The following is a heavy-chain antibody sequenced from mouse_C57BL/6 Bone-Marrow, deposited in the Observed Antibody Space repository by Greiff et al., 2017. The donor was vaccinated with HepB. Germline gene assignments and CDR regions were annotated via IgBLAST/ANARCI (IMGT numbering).Heavy chain of an antibody. J-gene: IGHJ3*01. CDR2: ISDGGSYT. CDR3: ARYYGSSSWFAY. CDR1: GFTFSSYA. D-gene: IGHD1-1*01. Sequence: EVQLVESGGGLVKPGGSLKLSCAASGFTFSSYAMPWVRQTPEKRLEWVATISDGGSYTYYPDNVKGRFTISRDNAKNNLYLQMSHLKSEDTAMYYCARYYGSSSWFAYWGQGTLVTVSA. V-gene: IGHV5-4*01.